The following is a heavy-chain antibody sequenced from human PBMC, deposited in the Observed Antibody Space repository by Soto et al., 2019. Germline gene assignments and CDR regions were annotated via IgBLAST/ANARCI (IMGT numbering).Heavy chain of an antibody. CDR2: ISYSGST. D-gene: IGHD3-10*01. CDR1: GGSFSSISNHY. Sequence: SETPSPTCTFFGGSFSSISNHYCSWVRQPPGKGLEWIGYISYSGSTSYNPSLKSRLIISVDTSQNQVSLKLASVTAADTAVYYCLTQGFGPLHGLVDVWGQGTTVTVSS. J-gene: IGHJ6*02. V-gene: IGHV4-59*08. CDR3: LTQGFGPLHGLVDV.